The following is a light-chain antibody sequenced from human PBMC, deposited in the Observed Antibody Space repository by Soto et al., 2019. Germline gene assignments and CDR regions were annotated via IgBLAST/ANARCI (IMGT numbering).Light chain of an antibody. J-gene: IGKJ3*01. V-gene: IGKV1-6*01. CDR3: LQDDSYPLT. CDR2: GAS. CDR1: QAIRDD. Sequence: AIQMTQSPSSLSASVGDRVTITCRASQAIRDDLGWYQQKPGKAPKSLIYGASHLHSGVPSRFSGSGYDTDFTLTISSLQPEDFATYYCLQDDSYPLTFSPGTKVDIK.